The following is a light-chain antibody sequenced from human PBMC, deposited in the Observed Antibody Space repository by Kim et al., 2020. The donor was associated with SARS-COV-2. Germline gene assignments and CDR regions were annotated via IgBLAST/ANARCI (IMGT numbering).Light chain of an antibody. CDR2: EDT. V-gene: IGLV2-8*01. Sequence: GQSVTISCTGTSSDVGGIYSFSCYQQHPTTAPNLVIYEDTKRPSGVPDLFSCSKSGNTASLTVSGLQSDDEADYCGSSYAGDNHWVFGGGTKLTVL. CDR1: SSDVGGIYS. CDR3: SSYAGDNHWV. J-gene: IGLJ3*02.